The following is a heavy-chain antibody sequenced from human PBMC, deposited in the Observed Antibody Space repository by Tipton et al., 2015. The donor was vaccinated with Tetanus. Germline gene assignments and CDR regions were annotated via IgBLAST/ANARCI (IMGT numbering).Heavy chain of an antibody. V-gene: IGHV5-51*01. J-gene: IGHJ4*02. CDR3: ARHTSGSYHAPFDY. Sequence: QLVQSGAEVKKPGESLKMSCKGSGYSFTNYWIGWVRQMPGKVLEWMGIIHPGDSDTRYSPSFQGQVTISADKSISPAYLQWSSLKASDSAMYYCARHTSGSYHAPFDYWGQGTLVTVSS. D-gene: IGHD1-26*01. CDR2: IHPGDSDT. CDR1: GYSFTNYW.